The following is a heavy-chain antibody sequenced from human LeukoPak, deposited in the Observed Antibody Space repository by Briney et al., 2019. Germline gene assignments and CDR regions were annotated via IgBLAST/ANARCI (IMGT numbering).Heavy chain of an antibody. CDR2: IYYSGST. Sequence: SQTLSLTCIVSGGPISSGGYYWSWIRQHPGKGLEWIGYIYYSGSTYYNPSLKSRVTISVDTSKNQFSLKLSSVTAADTAVYYCARAQYYYDSSGYYPYYFDYWGQGTLVTVSS. D-gene: IGHD3-22*01. J-gene: IGHJ4*02. V-gene: IGHV4-31*03. CDR3: ARAQYYYDSSGYYPYYFDY. CDR1: GGPISSGGYY.